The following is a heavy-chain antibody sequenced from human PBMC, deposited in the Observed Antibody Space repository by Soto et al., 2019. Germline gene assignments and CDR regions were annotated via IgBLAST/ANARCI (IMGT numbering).Heavy chain of an antibody. CDR1: GFTFSNAW. CDR2: IKSKTDGGTT. Sequence: GGSLRLSCAASGFTFSNAWMSWVRQAPGKGLEWVGRIKSKTDGGTTDYAAPVKGRFTISRDDSKNTLYLQMNSLKTEDTAVYYCTTDRMIVVVITKRFDYWGQGTLVTVSS. J-gene: IGHJ4*02. V-gene: IGHV3-15*01. CDR3: TTDRMIVVVITKRFDY. D-gene: IGHD3-22*01.